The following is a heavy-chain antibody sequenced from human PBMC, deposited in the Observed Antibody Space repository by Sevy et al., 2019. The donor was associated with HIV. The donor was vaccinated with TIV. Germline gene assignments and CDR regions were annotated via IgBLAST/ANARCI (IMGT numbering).Heavy chain of an antibody. Sequence: GESLKISCKGSGYSFTSYWIGWVRQMPGKGLEWMGIIYPGDSDTRYSPSFQGQVTISADKSISTAYLQWSSLKASDTAMYYCARRGWGDCSGGSCPPDGFDPWGQGTLITVSS. D-gene: IGHD2-15*01. J-gene: IGHJ5*02. CDR3: ARRGWGDCSGGSCPPDGFDP. CDR2: IYPGDSDT. V-gene: IGHV5-51*01. CDR1: GYSFTSYW.